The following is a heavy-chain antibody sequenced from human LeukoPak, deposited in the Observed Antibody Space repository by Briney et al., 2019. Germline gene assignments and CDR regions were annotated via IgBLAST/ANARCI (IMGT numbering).Heavy chain of an antibody. CDR2: ISYDGSNN. J-gene: IGHJ6*02. CDR3: AKSDLYYGSGDYCYYGMDV. D-gene: IGHD3-10*01. Sequence: PGGSLRLSCAASGFTFSSYGMHWVRQAPGKGLQWVAVISYDGSNNFDADFVKGRFIISRDNSKNTLYLQMNSPRAEDTAVYYCAKSDLYYGSGDYCYYGMDVWGQGTTVTVSS. V-gene: IGHV3-30*18. CDR1: GFTFSSYG.